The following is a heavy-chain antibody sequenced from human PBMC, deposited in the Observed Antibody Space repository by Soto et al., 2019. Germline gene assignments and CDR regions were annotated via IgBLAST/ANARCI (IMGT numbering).Heavy chain of an antibody. V-gene: IGHV3-48*02. J-gene: IGHJ6*02. CDR3: ARDGFLVNSPCYFLPDV. Sequence: EVQVVESGGGLVQPGGSLRLSCAASGFTFSRYGMNWVRQAPGKGLEWVAYISSSSSTIYYADSVKGRFTISRDNAKNSLYLQMNRLGDEDTACFFLARDGFLVNSPCYFLPDVWGPGTTVTVSS. D-gene: IGHD2-21*02. CDR2: ISSSSSTI. CDR1: GFTFSRYG.